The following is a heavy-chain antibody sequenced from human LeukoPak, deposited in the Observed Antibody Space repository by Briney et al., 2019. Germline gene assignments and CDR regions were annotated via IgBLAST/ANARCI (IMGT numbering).Heavy chain of an antibody. CDR2: IYTSGST. J-gene: IGHJ5*02. CDR3: ARDADIVVVPAATPYNWFDP. CDR1: GGSISSSSYY. D-gene: IGHD2-2*01. Sequence: SETLSLTCTVSGGSISSSSYYWSWIRQPAGKGLEWIGRIYTSGSTNYNPSLKSRVTISVDTSKNQFSLKLSSVTAADTAVYYCARDADIVVVPAATPYNWFDPWGQGTLVTVSS. V-gene: IGHV4-61*02.